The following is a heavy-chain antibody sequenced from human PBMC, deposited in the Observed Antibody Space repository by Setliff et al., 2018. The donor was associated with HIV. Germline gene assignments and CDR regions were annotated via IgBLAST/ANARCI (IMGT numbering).Heavy chain of an antibody. CDR1: GGSFNNYA. J-gene: IGHJ3*02. V-gene: IGHV1-69*10. CDR2: ISPILGTT. D-gene: IGHD1-1*01. Sequence: SVMVSCKAAGGSFNNYAISWVRQAPGQGLEWVGGISPILGTTNSGPRFHGRVTITADKSTNTVYIELSSLRSEDTALYYCARAARGGLQYGPTGHAFDIWGQGTMVTVSS. CDR3: ARAARGGLQYGPTGHAFDI.